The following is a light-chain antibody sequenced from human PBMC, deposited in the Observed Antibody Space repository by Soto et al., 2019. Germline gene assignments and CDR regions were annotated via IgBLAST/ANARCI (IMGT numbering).Light chain of an antibody. J-gene: IGLJ1*01. Sequence: LTQRRSVSGSPGQSVAISCTGASGDVGGYDSVSWFQQHPGAAPKRMIFDVSKRPSGVPDRFSGSKSGSTASLIISGLQAEDEADYYCCSYAGNYIYVFGTGTKVTVL. CDR1: SGDVGGYDS. CDR3: CSYAGNYIYV. CDR2: DVS. V-gene: IGLV2-11*01.